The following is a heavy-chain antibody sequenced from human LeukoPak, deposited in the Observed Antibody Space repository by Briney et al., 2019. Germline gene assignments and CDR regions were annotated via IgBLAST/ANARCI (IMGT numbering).Heavy chain of an antibody. J-gene: IGHJ3*02. CDR1: GYTFTSYG. V-gene: IGHV1-18*01. Sequence: AASVKVSCKASGYTFTSYGISWVRQAPGQGLEWMGWISAYNGNTNYAQKLQGRVTMTTDTSTSTAYMELRSLRSDDTAVYYCAGDSDYVDAFDIWGQGTMVTVSS. CDR2: ISAYNGNT. D-gene: IGHD4-17*01. CDR3: AGDSDYVDAFDI.